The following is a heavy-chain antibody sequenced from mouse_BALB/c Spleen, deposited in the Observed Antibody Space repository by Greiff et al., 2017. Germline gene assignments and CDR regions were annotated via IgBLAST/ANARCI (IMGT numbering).Heavy chain of an antibody. CDR3: ARSGTLYNYAMDY. Sequence: QVRLQQSGAERVRPGTSGRVSCRASGYAFTNYWIGGVKQRPGQGLEWIGVINPGSGGTNYNEKLKGKATLTADKSSSTAYMQLSSLTSDDSAVYFCARSGTLYNYAMDYWGQGTSVTVSS. J-gene: IGHJ4*01. D-gene: IGHD4-1*01. V-gene: IGHV1-54*01. CDR1: GYAFTNYW. CDR2: INPGSGGT.